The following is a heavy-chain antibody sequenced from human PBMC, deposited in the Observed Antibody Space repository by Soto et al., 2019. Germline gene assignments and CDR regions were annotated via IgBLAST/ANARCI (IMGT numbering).Heavy chain of an antibody. Sequence: HLQMQDSGSGLVKPSQFLSLTCAVSGGSINSDGYSWSWIRQPPGKGLEWIGYIYPSGSTYYNPSLKSRLTISVDRSKNQFSLRLTSVTAADTAVYYCARDYGHNWFDPWGQGTLVTVSS. CDR2: IYPSGST. CDR1: GGSINSDGYS. V-gene: IGHV4-30-2*01. D-gene: IGHD4-17*01. CDR3: ARDYGHNWFDP. J-gene: IGHJ5*02.